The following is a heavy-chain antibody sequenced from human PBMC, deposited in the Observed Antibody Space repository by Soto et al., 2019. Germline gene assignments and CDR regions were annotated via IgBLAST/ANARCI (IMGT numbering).Heavy chain of an antibody. CDR2: INHSGST. D-gene: IGHD3-22*01. V-gene: IGHV4-34*01. Sequence: SETMSLTSAFYGGSFSCYCWILIRQNPGKGLEWIGEINHSGSTNYNPSLKSRVTISVDTSKNQFSLKLSSVTAADTAVYYCARVEFYYDSSGVDYWGQGTLVTVSS. J-gene: IGHJ4*02. CDR1: GGSFSCYC. CDR3: ARVEFYYDSSGVDY.